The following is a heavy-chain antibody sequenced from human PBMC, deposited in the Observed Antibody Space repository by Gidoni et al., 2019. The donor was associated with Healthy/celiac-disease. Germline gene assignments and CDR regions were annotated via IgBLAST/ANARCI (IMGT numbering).Heavy chain of an antibody. Sequence: QVQLQESGPGLVKPSQTLSLTCTVSGGSISSGCYYWSWIRQHPGKGLEWIGYIYYSGSTYYNPSLKSRVTISVDTSKNQFSLKLSSVTAADTAVYYCARGGTYYDSILPVDYWGQGTLVTVSS. D-gene: IGHD3-22*01. CDR2: IYYSGST. V-gene: IGHV4-31*03. CDR1: GGSISSGCYY. J-gene: IGHJ4*02. CDR3: ARGGTYYDSILPVDY.